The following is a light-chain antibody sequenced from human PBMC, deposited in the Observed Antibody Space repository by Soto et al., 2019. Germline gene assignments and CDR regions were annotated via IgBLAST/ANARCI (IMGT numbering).Light chain of an antibody. J-gene: IGLJ3*02. V-gene: IGLV8-61*01. CDR2: STN. CDR1: SGSVSTSYY. Sequence: QTVVTLEPSLSVSPGGTVTLTCGLSSGSVSTSYYPSWYQQTPGQTPRTLMYSTNIRSSGVPDRFSGSILGNKAALTITGAQADDESDYYCVLYLGSGTWVFGGGTKLTVL. CDR3: VLYLGSGTWV.